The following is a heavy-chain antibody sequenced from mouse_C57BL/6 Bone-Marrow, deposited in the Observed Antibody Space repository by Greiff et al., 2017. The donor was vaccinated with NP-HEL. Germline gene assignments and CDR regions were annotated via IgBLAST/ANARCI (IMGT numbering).Heavy chain of an antibody. J-gene: IGHJ3*01. V-gene: IGHV3-6*01. CDR1: GYSITSGYY. CDR3: ARDRNWSWFAY. D-gene: IGHD4-1*01. CDR2: ISYDGSN. Sequence: EVHLVESGPGLVKPSQSLSLTCSVTGYSITSGYYWNWIRQFPGNKLEWMGYISYDGSNNYNPSLKNRISITRDTSKNQFFLKLNSVTTEDTATYYCARDRNWSWFAYWGQGTLVTVSA.